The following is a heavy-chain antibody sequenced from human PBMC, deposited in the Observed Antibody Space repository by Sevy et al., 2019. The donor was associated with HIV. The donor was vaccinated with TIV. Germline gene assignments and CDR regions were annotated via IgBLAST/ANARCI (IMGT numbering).Heavy chain of an antibody. J-gene: IGHJ4*02. Sequence: ASVKVSCKASGGTFSSYAISWVRQAPGQGLEWMGGIIPIFGTANYAQKFQGRVTITADESTSTAYMELSSLRSEDTAVYYCARGRRIAAAENGAGFVDYWGQGTLVTVSS. CDR3: ARGRRIAAAENGAGFVDY. V-gene: IGHV1-69*13. CDR1: GGTFSSYA. D-gene: IGHD6-13*01. CDR2: IIPIFGTA.